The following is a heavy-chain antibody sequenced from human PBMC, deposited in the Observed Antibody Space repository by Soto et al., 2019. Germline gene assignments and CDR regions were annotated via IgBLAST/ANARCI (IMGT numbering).Heavy chain of an antibody. CDR3: ARLTYYYDSSGYYQDY. V-gene: IGHV5-10-1*01. J-gene: IGHJ4*02. D-gene: IGHD3-22*01. Sequence: GESLKISCKGSGYSFTSYWISWVRQMSGKGLEWMGRIDPSDSYTNYSPSFQGHVTISADKSISTAYLQWSSLKASDTAMYYCARLTYYYDSSGYYQDYWGQGTLVTVSS. CDR2: IDPSDSYT. CDR1: GYSFTSYW.